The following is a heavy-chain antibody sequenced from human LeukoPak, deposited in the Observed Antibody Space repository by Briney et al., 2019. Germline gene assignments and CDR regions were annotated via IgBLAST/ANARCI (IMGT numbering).Heavy chain of an antibody. V-gene: IGHV3-53*01. J-gene: IGHJ4*02. CDR2: IHNDGST. CDR1: GFIVSNTY. CDR3: AVLARDY. Sequence: PGGSLRLSCAASGFIVSNTYMTWVRQAPGKGLEWVSVIHNDGSTYYADSVKGRFTISRDNSKNMLFLRMNSLRVEATAGYFCAVLARDYGGQGTLVGVSS. D-gene: IGHD3-3*01.